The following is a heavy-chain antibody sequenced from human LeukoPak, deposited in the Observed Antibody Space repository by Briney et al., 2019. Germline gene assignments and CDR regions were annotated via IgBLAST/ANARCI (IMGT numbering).Heavy chain of an antibody. CDR1: GYTFTSYG. D-gene: IGHD3-22*01. CDR2: ISAYNGNT. CDR3: ARDGDYYDSSGYRTYYYYGMDV. J-gene: IGHJ6*02. V-gene: IGHV1-18*01. Sequence: ASVKVSCKASGYTFTSYGISWVRQAPGQGLEWMGWISAYNGNTNYAQKLQGRVTMTTDTSTSTAYMELRSLRSEDTAVYYCARDGDYYDSSGYRTYYYYGMDVWGQGTTVTVSS.